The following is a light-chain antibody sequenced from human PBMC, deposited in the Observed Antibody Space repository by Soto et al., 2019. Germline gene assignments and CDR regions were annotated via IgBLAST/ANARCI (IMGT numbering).Light chain of an antibody. V-gene: IGKV3-15*01. CDR1: QSVSST. Sequence: ELVLTPSPCTLSLSPRQRATLYCMGSQSVSSTLAWYQQKPGQAPRLLIYDASTRATGIPARFSGSGSGTEFTLTISSLQSEDFAVYYCQQYNNWPPITFGQGTRLEIK. J-gene: IGKJ5*01. CDR3: QQYNNWPPIT. CDR2: DAS.